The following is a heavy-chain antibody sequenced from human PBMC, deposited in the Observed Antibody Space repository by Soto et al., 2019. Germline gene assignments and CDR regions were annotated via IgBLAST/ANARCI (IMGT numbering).Heavy chain of an antibody. CDR3: ASQQLVHYYYGMDV. Sequence: GESLKISCKGSGYSFTSYWISWVRQMPGKGLEWMGRIDPSDSYTNYSPSFQGHVTISADKSISTAYLQWSSLKASDTAVYYCASQQLVHYYYGMDVWGQGTTVTVSS. D-gene: IGHD6-13*01. CDR2: IDPSDSYT. V-gene: IGHV5-10-1*01. J-gene: IGHJ6*02. CDR1: GYSFTSYW.